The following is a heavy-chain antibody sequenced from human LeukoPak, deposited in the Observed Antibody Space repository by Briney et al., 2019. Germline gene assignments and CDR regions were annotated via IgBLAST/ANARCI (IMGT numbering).Heavy chain of an antibody. CDR2: ISGSGGST. CDR1: GFTFSSYW. V-gene: IGHV3-23*01. J-gene: IGHJ4*02. Sequence: GGSLRLSCAASGFTFSSYWMSWVRQAPGKGLEWVSAISGSGGSTYYADSVKGRFTISRDNSKNTLYLQMNSLRAEDTAVYYCAKDRYSYDSSGYLGYWGQGTLVTVSS. D-gene: IGHD3-22*01. CDR3: AKDRYSYDSSGYLGY.